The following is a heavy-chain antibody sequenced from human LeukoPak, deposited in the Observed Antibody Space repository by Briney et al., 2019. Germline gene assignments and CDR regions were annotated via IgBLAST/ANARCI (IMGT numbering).Heavy chain of an antibody. CDR2: IKQDGSEK. CDR3: ARDDYYGSGSSDY. Sequence: PGGSLRLSCAASGFTFSSYWMSWVRQASGKGLEWVANIKQDGSEKYYVDSVKGRFTISRDNAKNSLYLQMNSLRAEDTAVYYCARDDYYGSGSSDYWGQGTLVTVSS. D-gene: IGHD3-10*01. V-gene: IGHV3-7*01. J-gene: IGHJ4*02. CDR1: GFTFSSYW.